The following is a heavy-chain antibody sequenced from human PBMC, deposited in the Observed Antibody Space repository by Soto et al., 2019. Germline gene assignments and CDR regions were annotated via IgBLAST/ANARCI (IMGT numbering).Heavy chain of an antibody. CDR2: IYPSDSDT. CDR1: GYTFTIYW. J-gene: IGHJ6*04. V-gene: IGHV5-51*01. Sequence: GESLTISCQVSGYTFTIYWIGWVRQIPWKGLEWMGIIYPSDSDTRYSPSFQGQVTISADQSINTAYLQWDSLKASDTAIYYCARPASTVADHLELWGKRTRIIASS. CDR3: ARPASTVADHLEL. D-gene: IGHD1-26*01.